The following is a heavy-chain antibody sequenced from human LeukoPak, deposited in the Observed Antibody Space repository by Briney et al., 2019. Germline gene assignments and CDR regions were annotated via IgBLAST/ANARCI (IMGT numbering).Heavy chain of an antibody. CDR1: GFTVSSNY. V-gene: IGHV3-66*03. D-gene: IGHD2-2*01. CDR2: IYSCGST. J-gene: IGHJ6*03. CDR3: ARVWSPYSSTSCYPSDYYYYMDV. Sequence: GGSLRLSCAASGFTVSSNYMSWVRQAPGKGLEWVSVIYSCGSTYYADSVKGRFTISRDNSKNTLYLQMNSLRAEDTAVYNCARVWSPYSSTSCYPSDYYYYMDVWGKGTTVTVSS.